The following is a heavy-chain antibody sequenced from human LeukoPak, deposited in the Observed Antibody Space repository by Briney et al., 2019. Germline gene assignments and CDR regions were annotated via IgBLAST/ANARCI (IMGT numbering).Heavy chain of an antibody. CDR1: GFTVSSNY. J-gene: IGHJ4*02. CDR3: ARAPSSGRSCLFIDY. D-gene: IGHD2-15*01. V-gene: IGHV3-66*02. CDR2: IYSGGST. Sequence: QSGGSLRLSCAASGFTVSSNYMSWVRQAPGKGLEWVSVIYSGGSTYYADSVKGRFTISRDNSKNTLYLQMNSLRAEDTAVYYCARAPSSGRSCLFIDYWGQGTLVTVSS.